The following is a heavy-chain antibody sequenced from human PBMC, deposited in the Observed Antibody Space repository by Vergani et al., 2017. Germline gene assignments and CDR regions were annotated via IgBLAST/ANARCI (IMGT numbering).Heavy chain of an antibody. D-gene: IGHD3-22*01. J-gene: IGHJ4*02. CDR1: GYSFTNYW. CDR3: ARLYGRDSSGSKYFDY. Sequence: EVQLVQSGAEVKKPGESLKISCQISGYSFTNYWIGWVRQMPGKGLEWMGIIHPADSDTRYSPSFQGQVTISVDKSISTAYLQRSSRRASASARYYCARLYGRDSSGSKYFDYWVQGTLVTVSS. CDR2: IHPADSDT. V-gene: IGHV5-51*01.